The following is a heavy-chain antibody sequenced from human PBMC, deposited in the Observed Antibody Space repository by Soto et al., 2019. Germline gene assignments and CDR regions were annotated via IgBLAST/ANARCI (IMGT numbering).Heavy chain of an antibody. Sequence: PGGSLRLSCAASGFTFSSYAMSWVRQAPGKGLEWVSAISGNGGSTYYADSVEGRFTISRDNSKNTLYLQMNSLRAEDTAVYYCAKFGGPYYYGMDVWGQGTTVTVSS. CDR3: AKFGGPYYYGMDV. V-gene: IGHV3-23*01. D-gene: IGHD3-16*01. J-gene: IGHJ6*02. CDR2: ISGNGGST. CDR1: GFTFSSYA.